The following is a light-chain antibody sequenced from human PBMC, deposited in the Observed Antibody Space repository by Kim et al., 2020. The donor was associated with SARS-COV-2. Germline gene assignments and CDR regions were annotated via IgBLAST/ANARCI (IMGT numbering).Light chain of an antibody. CDR2: WAS. J-gene: IGKJ1*01. Sequence: ATSNCKSSQSVLYSSNNKNYLAWHQQKPGQPPKLLIYWASTRESGVPDRFSGSGSGTDFTLTISSLQAEDVAVYYCQQYYSTPRTFGQGTKVEIK. V-gene: IGKV4-1*01. CDR1: QSVLYSSNNKNY. CDR3: QQYYSTPRT.